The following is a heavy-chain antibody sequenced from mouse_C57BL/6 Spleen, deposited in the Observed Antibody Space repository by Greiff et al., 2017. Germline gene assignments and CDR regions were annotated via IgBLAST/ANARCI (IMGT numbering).Heavy chain of an antibody. CDR1: GYTFTSYW. Sequence: QVQLQQPGAELVKPGASVKLSCKASGYTFTSYWMQWVKQRPGQGLEWIGEIDPSASYTNYNQKFKGKATLTVDTSSSTAYMQLSSLTSEDSAVYYCARDGLRRDAMDYWGQGTSVTVSS. V-gene: IGHV1-50*01. CDR3: ARDGLRRDAMDY. D-gene: IGHD2-2*01. CDR2: IDPSASYT. J-gene: IGHJ4*01.